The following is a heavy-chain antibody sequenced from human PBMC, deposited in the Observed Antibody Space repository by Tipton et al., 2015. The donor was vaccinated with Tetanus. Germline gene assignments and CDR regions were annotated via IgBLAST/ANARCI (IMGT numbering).Heavy chain of an antibody. D-gene: IGHD3-22*01. CDR1: GGTFSSYA. V-gene: IGHV1-69*13. Sequence: QSGPEVKKPGASVKVSCKASGGTFSSYAISWVRQAPGQGLEWMGGIIPIFGTANYAQKFQGRVTITADESTSTAYMELSSLRSEDTAVYYCAREAYYYDSSGYSPFLDIWGQGTMVTVSS. J-gene: IGHJ3*02. CDR2: IIPIFGTA. CDR3: AREAYYYDSSGYSPFLDI.